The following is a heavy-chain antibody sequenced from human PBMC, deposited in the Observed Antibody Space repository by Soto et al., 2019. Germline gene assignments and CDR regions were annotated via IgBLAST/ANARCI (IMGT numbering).Heavy chain of an antibody. V-gene: IGHV3-66*01. Sequence: EVQLVESGGGLVQPGGSLRLSCAASGFTVSTNYMTWVRLAPGKGLEWVSVIFYGGSTYYADSVKGRFTISRDNSKNTLYLQMDSLRAEDTSVYDCATTGMGVTFYYSYYCMDVWGQGTTVTVSS. D-gene: IGHD1-26*01. J-gene: IGHJ6*02. CDR1: GFTVSTNY. CDR3: ATTGMGVTFYYSYYCMDV. CDR2: IFYGGST.